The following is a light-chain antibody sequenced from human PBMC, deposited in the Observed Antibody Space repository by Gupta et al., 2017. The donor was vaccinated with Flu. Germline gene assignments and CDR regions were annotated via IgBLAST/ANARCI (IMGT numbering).Light chain of an antibody. CDR3: DAPYSSGNNLEV. V-gene: IGLV3-19*01. Sequence: SAELTQDPVVSAALDKTVRITWQGDSLRRYYSNWYQQKPGQAPELVIYGKNNRPSGIPDRFSGSSSGYTTAVTITGAQAEEEADYYCDAPYSSGNNLEVFGTGTKVTVL. CDR2: GKN. J-gene: IGLJ1*01. CDR1: SLRRYY.